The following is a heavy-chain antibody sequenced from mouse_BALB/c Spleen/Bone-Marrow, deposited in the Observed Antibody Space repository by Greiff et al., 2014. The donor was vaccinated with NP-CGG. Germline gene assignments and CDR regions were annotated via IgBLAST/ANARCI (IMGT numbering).Heavy chain of an antibody. D-gene: IGHD3-2*02. CDR1: GYTFTEYI. J-gene: IGHJ3*01. Sequence: VQRVESGAELVKPGASVKLSCKASGYTFTEYIIHWVKQRSGQGLEWIGWFYPGSGSIKYNEKFKDKATLTANKSSSTVYMELSRLTSEDSAVYFCARHEDRLRAWFAYWGQGTLVTVSA. V-gene: IGHV1-62-2*01. CDR3: ARHEDRLRAWFAY. CDR2: FYPGSGSI.